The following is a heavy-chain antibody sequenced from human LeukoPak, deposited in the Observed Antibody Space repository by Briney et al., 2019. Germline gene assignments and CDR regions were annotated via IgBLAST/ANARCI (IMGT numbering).Heavy chain of an antibody. D-gene: IGHD5-18*01. CDR1: GFTVSSNY. J-gene: IGHJ6*03. CDR3: ARDDSTLPYYYMDV. CDR2: IYSGGST. Sequence: GGSLRLSCAASGFTVSSNYMSWVRQAPGKGLEWVSVIYSGGSTYYADSVKGRFTISRDNAKNSLYLQMNSLRAEDTAVYYCARDDSTLPYYYMDVWGKGTTVTVSS. V-gene: IGHV3-53*01.